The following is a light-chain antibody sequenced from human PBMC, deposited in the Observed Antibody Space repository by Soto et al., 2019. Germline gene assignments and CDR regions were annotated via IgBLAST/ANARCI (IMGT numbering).Light chain of an antibody. CDR1: QTVSSN. Sequence: IMMTQPPGTLSVSPGERATLSCRASQTVSSNLAWYQQKPGQAPRLLIYYISTRATGIPARFSGSGSVTEFTLTINSLQSEDSAVYYCQQHNQWPITFGQGTRLETK. V-gene: IGKV3D-15*01. J-gene: IGKJ5*01. CDR2: YIS. CDR3: QQHNQWPIT.